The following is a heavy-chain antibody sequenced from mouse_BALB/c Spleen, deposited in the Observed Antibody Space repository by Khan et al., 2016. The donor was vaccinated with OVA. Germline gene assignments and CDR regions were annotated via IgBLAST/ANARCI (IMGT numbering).Heavy chain of an antibody. CDR2: ISPGSGDT. CDR3: ARRNDLGCTFAY. D-gene: IGHD1-2*01. CDR1: GYTFTDYY. J-gene: IGHJ3*01. Sequence: QVQLQQSGAELARPGASVKLSCKASGYTFTDYYLNWVKQRTGQDLEWIGEISPGSGDTYYNARFKGKATLTADTSSSTAYMHLRSLTAEASAVYFCARRNDLGCTFAYWGQGTLVTVSA. V-gene: IGHV1-77*01.